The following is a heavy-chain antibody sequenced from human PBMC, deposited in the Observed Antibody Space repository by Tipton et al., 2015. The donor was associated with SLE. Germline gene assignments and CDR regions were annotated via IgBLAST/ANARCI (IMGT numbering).Heavy chain of an antibody. Sequence: LRLSCTVSGGSIIHNYWSWIRQPPGKGLEWIGYIYYSGSTNYNPSLKSRVTISVDTSKNQFSLKLSSVTAADTAVYYCARQEGWLVHFDYWGQGTLVTVSS. V-gene: IGHV4-59*08. CDR1: GGSIIHNY. J-gene: IGHJ4*02. CDR2: IYYSGST. D-gene: IGHD6-19*01. CDR3: ARQEGWLVHFDY.